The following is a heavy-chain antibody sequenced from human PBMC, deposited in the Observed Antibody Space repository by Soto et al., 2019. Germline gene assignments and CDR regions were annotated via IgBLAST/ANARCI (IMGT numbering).Heavy chain of an antibody. J-gene: IGHJ3*01. Sequence: QLQLVASGGGVVQPEKSLRLSCEASGFTFSAFDMHWVRQSPGKGLEWVATSSYDGDTKYYANSVKGRFTISRDNSRNTLDLHMNSLRAEDTAMYYCTRDWSAVIGTPFDLWGQGTMVVVSS. CDR3: TRDWSAVIGTPFDL. CDR2: SSYDGDTK. D-gene: IGHD6-19*01. CDR1: GFTFSAFD. V-gene: IGHV3-30-3*01.